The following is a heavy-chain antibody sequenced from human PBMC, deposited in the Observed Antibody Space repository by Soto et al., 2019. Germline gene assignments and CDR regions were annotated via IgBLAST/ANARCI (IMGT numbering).Heavy chain of an antibody. CDR1: GFTFSSYG. D-gene: IGHD6-13*01. CDR3: AKDKDGSSWSPRGFFDY. V-gene: IGHV3-30*18. Sequence: QVQLVESGGGVVQPGRSLRLSCAASGFTFSSYGMHWVRQAPGKGLEWVAVISYDGSNKYYADSVKGRFTISRDNSKNTLYLKMNSLRAEDTAVYYCAKDKDGSSWSPRGFFDYWGQGTLVTVSS. J-gene: IGHJ4*02. CDR2: ISYDGSNK.